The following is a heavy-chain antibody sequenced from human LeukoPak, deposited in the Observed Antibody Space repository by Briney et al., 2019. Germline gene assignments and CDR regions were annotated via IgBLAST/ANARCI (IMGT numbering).Heavy chain of an antibody. Sequence: TGGSLRLSCAASGFTFDDYAMHWVRQAPGKGLEWVSGISWNSGSIGYADSVKGRFTISRDNAKNSLYLQMNSLRAEDTALYYCAKGAYSSSWYWADYWGQGTLVTVSS. CDR2: ISWNSGSI. CDR1: GFTFDDYA. J-gene: IGHJ4*02. CDR3: AKGAYSSSWYWADY. D-gene: IGHD6-13*01. V-gene: IGHV3-9*01.